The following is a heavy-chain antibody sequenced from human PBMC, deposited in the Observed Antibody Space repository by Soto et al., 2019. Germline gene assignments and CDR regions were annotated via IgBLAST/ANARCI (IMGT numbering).Heavy chain of an antibody. CDR1: GFTFDDYA. Sequence: GGSLRLSCAASGFTFDDYAMHWVRQAPGKGLEWVSLISWDGGSTYYADSVKGRFTISRDNSKNSLYLQMNSLRAEDTALYYCAKADCSSTSCYYYYYGMDVWGQGTTVTVSS. CDR2: ISWDGGST. J-gene: IGHJ6*02. V-gene: IGHV3-43D*03. CDR3: AKADCSSTSCYYYYYGMDV. D-gene: IGHD2-2*01.